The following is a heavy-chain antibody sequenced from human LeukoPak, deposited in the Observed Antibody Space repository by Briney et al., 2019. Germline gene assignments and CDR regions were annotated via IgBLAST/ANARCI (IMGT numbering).Heavy chain of an antibody. CDR3: ARGAAPFFDY. J-gene: IGHJ4*02. CDR1: GGSISSSSYY. V-gene: IGHV4-39*07. D-gene: IGHD2-15*01. CDR2: IYYSGST. Sequence: SDTLSLTCTVSGGSISSSSYYWGWIRQPPGKGLEWIGSIYYSGSTYYNPSLKSRVTISVDTSKNQFSLKLSSVTAADTAVYYCARGAAPFFDYWGQGTLVTVSS.